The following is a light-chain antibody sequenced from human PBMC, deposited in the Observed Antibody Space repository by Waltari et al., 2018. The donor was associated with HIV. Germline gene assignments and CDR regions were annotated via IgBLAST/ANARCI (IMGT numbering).Light chain of an antibody. Sequence: QSALTQPASVSGSPGQSITIPCPGTNSHVGSFNFVSWYQQHPGKAPRLMIYEVTKRPSGISNRFSGSKSGNTASLTISGLQAEDEAYYYCSSYAGSNIWVFGGGTKLTVL. CDR3: SSYAGSNIWV. J-gene: IGLJ3*02. V-gene: IGLV2-23*02. CDR2: EVT. CDR1: NSHVGSFNF.